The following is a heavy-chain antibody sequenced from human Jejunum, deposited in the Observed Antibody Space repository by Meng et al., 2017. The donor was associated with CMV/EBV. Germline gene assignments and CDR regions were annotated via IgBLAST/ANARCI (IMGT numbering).Heavy chain of an antibody. Sequence: ASGLTFSTYSINWVRQAPGKGLEWVSSIYGSGSTRIYAASVQGRFTISRDNSRNVVYLKMNSLRADDSGIYYCVKDRTPDGLFEFDFWGQGTLVTVSS. J-gene: IGHJ4*02. CDR3: VKDRTPDGLFEFDF. CDR1: GLTFSTYS. D-gene: IGHD1-14*01. CDR2: IYGSGSTR. V-gene: IGHV3-23*03.